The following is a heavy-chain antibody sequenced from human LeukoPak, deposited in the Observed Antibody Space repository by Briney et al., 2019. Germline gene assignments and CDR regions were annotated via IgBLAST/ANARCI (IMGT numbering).Heavy chain of an antibody. CDR2: FDPEDGET. CDR1: GYTLTELS. V-gene: IGHV1-24*01. CDR3: ATGGKVKFYDILTGYWGFDY. D-gene: IGHD3-9*01. Sequence: ASVKVSCKVSGYTLTELSMHWVRQAPGKGLEWMGGFDPEDGETIYAQKFQGRVTVTEDTSTDTAYMELSSLRSEDTAVYYCATGGKVKFYDILTGYWGFDYWGQGTLVTVSS. J-gene: IGHJ4*02.